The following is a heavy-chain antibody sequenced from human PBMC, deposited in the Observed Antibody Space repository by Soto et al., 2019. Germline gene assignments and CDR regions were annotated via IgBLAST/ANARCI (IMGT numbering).Heavy chain of an antibody. V-gene: IGHV1-46*01. CDR1: GYTFTSYY. Sequence: QVQLVQSGAEVKKPGASVKVSCKASGYTFTSYYMHWVRQAPGQGLEWMGIINPSGGSTSYAQKFQGRVTMTRETSTSTVYMELSSLRSEDTAVYYCARAMVRGVIIKGAFDIWGQGTMVTVSS. CDR3: ARAMVRGVIIKGAFDI. CDR2: INPSGGST. D-gene: IGHD3-10*01. J-gene: IGHJ3*02.